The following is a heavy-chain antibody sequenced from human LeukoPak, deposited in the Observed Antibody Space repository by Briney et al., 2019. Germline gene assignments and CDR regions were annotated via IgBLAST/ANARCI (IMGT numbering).Heavy chain of an antibody. V-gene: IGHV4-59*12. D-gene: IGHD3-22*01. CDR2: IYHSGST. CDR3: ARGGGGYYDSSGLDY. J-gene: IGHJ4*02. Sequence: SETLSLTCSVSGGSINTTYWSWIRQPPGKGLEWIGYIYHSGSTYYNPSLKSRVTISVDRSKNQFSLKLSSVTAADTAVYYCARGGGGYYDSSGLDYWGQGTLVTVSS. CDR1: GGSINTTY.